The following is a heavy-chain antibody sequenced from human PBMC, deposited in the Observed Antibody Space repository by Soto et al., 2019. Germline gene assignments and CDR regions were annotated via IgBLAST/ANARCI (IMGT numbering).Heavy chain of an antibody. CDR3: ARHRREWFGELYNDYYYMDV. J-gene: IGHJ6*03. CDR2: IYYSGST. Sequence: LSLTCTVSGGSISSSSYYWGWIRQPPGKGLEWIGSIYYSGSTYYNPSLKSRVTISVDTSKNQFSLKLSSVTAADTAVYYCARHRREWFGELYNDYYYMDVWGKGTTVTVSS. CDR1: GGSISSSSYY. V-gene: IGHV4-39*01. D-gene: IGHD3-10*01.